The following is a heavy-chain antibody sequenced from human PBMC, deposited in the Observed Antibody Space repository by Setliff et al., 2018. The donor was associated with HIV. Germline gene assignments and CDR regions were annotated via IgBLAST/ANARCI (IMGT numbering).Heavy chain of an antibody. CDR3: ARDVERGDYGGDYCFDS. CDR1: GGSISSGDYY. J-gene: IGHJ4*02. V-gene: IGHV4-30-4*08. D-gene: IGHD2-21*01. Sequence: SETLSLTCTVSGGSISSGDYYWSWLRQPPGKGLEWIGYIYYSGTTYYNPSLKSRVTISTDTSENQVSLKLSSVTAADTAVYYCARDVERGDYGGDYCFDSWGQGTLVTVSS. CDR2: IYYSGTT.